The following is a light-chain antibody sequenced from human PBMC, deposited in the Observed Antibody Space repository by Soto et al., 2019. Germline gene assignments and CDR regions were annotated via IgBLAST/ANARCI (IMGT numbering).Light chain of an antibody. CDR1: QSISSW. CDR3: KQYNDNWT. J-gene: IGKJ1*01. CDR2: KAS. Sequence: DIQMTQSPSTLSASVGDRVTITCRASQSISSWLAWYQQKPGKAPKLLIYKASTLQSGVPSRFSGSGSGTEFTLAISSLQPDDSATYYCKQYNDNWTFVQGTQVDIK. V-gene: IGKV1-5*03.